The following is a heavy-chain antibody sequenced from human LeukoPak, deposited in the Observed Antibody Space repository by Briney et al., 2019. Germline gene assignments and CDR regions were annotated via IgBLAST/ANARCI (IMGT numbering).Heavy chain of an antibody. CDR2: IYHNGNT. J-gene: IGHJ4*02. CDR3: TRNGDSSSVVD. Sequence: SETLSLTCAVSGGSISSGNWWSWIRQTPGKGLEWIGEIYHNGNTVYNPPLKSRVTISVDNSMNQFSLKLTSVTAADTAVYYCTRNGDSSSVVDWGQGTLVTVSS. D-gene: IGHD4-17*01. CDR1: GGSISSGNW. V-gene: IGHV4-4*02.